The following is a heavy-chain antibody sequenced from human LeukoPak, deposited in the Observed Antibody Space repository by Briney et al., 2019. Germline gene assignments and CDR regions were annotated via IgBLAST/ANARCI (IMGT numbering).Heavy chain of an antibody. V-gene: IGHV4-34*01. CDR3: ARVYYSSSYDYWYFDL. CDR1: GGSFSDYY. J-gene: IGHJ2*01. CDR2: INHSGST. D-gene: IGHD6-13*01. Sequence: SETLSLTYAVYGGSFSDYYWSWIRQPPGKGLEWIGEINHSGSTNYNPSLKSRVTISVDTSKNQFSLKLSSVTAADTAVYYCARVYYSSSYDYWYFDLWGRGTLVTVSS.